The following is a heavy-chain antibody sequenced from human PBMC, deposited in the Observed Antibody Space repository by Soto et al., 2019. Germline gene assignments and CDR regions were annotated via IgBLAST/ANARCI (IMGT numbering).Heavy chain of an antibody. CDR2: IGTAGDT. CDR3: ARSPPGGYHYYYGMDV. J-gene: IGHJ6*02. Sequence: TGGSLRLSCAASGFTFSSYDMQWVRQATGKGLEWVSAIGTAGDTYYPGSVKGRFTISRENAKNSLYLQMNSLRAGDTAVYYCARSPPGGYHYYYGMDVRGQGTTVTGSS. V-gene: IGHV3-13*04. D-gene: IGHD3-22*01. CDR1: GFTFSSYD.